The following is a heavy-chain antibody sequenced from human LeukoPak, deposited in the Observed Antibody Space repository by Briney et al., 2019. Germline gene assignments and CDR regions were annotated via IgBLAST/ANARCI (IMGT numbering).Heavy chain of an antibody. Sequence: GESLKISCKASGYSFTSYWIGWVRQMPGKGLEWMGIIDPSDSETRYTPSFQGQVTISVDESLTTADLQWNSLKASDTAMYYCARQTTMGRSGDYWGQGTLVTVSS. CDR1: GYSFTSYW. CDR3: ARQTTMGRSGDY. J-gene: IGHJ4*02. V-gene: IGHV5-51*01. CDR2: IDPSDSET. D-gene: IGHD7-27*01.